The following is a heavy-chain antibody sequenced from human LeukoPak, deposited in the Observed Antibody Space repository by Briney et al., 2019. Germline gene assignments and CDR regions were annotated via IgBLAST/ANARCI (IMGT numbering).Heavy chain of an antibody. CDR2: IYASGST. Sequence: SDTLSLTCTVSGGSFSFYPWIWIRQPTGKGLEWIGQIYASGSTNYNPSLKSRVSMSVDTSKNQFSLKLTSVTAADTAVYYCAREGGFYRPLDYSGQGTLVTVSS. D-gene: IGHD3-3*01. CDR3: AREGGFYRPLDY. J-gene: IGHJ4*02. CDR1: GGSFSFYP. V-gene: IGHV4-4*07.